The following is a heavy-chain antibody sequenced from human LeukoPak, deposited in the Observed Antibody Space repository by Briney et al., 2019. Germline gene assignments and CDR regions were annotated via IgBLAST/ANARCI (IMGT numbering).Heavy chain of an antibody. V-gene: IGHV1-18*01. CDR3: AREYSGYDWGQFDY. J-gene: IGHJ4*02. Sequence: SVKVSFKASGYTFTSYGISWVRQAPGQGLEWMGWISAYNGNTNYAQKLQGRVTMTTDTSTSTAYMELRSLRSDDTAVYYCAREYSGYDWGQFDYWGQGTLVTVSS. D-gene: IGHD5-12*01. CDR2: ISAYNGNT. CDR1: GYTFTSYG.